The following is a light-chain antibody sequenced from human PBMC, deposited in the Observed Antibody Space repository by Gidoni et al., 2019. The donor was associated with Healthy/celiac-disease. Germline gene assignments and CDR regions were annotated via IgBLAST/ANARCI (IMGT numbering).Light chain of an antibody. CDR1: QSVSSY. CDR2: DAS. J-gene: IGKJ4*02. Sequence: ELVLTQSPATLSLSPGERATLSCRASQSVSSYYARYQQKPGQATRLLIYDASNRATCIPARFSGSGSGTDFTLTIISLEPEDFAVYYCQQRSNWPPLTFDGGTKVEIK. V-gene: IGKV3-11*01. CDR3: QQRSNWPPLT.